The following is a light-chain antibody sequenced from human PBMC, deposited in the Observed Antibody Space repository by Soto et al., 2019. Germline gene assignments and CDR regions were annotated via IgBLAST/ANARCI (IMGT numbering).Light chain of an antibody. Sequence: QSALTQPPSASGSPGQSVTISCTGTGSDVGDYNYVSWYQQHPGKAPKLMIYEVNKRPSGVPDRFSGSKSGNTASLTVSGLQAEDEADYYCSSYAGSNNLVFGGGTKLTVL. V-gene: IGLV2-8*01. CDR3: SSYAGSNNLV. J-gene: IGLJ2*01. CDR1: GSDVGDYNY. CDR2: EVN.